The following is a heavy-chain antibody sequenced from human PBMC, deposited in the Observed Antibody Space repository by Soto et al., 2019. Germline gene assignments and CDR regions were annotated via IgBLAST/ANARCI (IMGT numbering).Heavy chain of an antibody. J-gene: IGHJ4*02. D-gene: IGHD6-19*01. CDR2: ISYDGSNK. CDR1: GFTFSSYA. CDR3: ARDASSSKSSGWYLDY. V-gene: IGHV3-30-3*01. Sequence: GGSLRLSCAASGFTFSSYAMHWVRQAPGKGLEWVAVISYDGSNKYYADSVKGRFTISRDNSKNTLYLQMNSLRAEDTAVYYCARDASSSKSSGWYLDYWGQGTLVTVSS.